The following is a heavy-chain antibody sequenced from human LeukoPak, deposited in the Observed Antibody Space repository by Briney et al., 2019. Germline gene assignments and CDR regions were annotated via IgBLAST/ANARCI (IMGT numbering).Heavy chain of an antibody. D-gene: IGHD6-19*01. J-gene: IGHJ6*03. CDR1: GGTFSSYT. Sequence: ASVKVSCKASGGTFSSYTISWVRQAPGQGLEWMGGIIPIFGTANYAQKFQGRVTITTDESTSTAYMELSSLRSEDTAVYYCASTEQWLVSGLYYYYYMDVWGKGTTVTVSS. V-gene: IGHV1-69*05. CDR3: ASTEQWLVSGLYYYYYMDV. CDR2: IIPIFGTA.